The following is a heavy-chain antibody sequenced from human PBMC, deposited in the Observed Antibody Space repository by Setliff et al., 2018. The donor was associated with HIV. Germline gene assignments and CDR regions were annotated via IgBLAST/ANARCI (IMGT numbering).Heavy chain of an antibody. CDR1: GYTFTDYY. V-gene: IGHV1-69-2*01. J-gene: IGHJ6*03. CDR3: ARVGYSNFYYYYYMDV. Sequence: GASVKVSCKASGYTFTDYYMHWVQQAPGKGLEWMGRVDPEDGETIYAEKFQGRVTITADTSTDTAYMELSSLRAEDTAVYYCARVGYSNFYYYYYMDVWGKGTTVTV. D-gene: IGHD6-13*01. CDR2: VDPEDGET.